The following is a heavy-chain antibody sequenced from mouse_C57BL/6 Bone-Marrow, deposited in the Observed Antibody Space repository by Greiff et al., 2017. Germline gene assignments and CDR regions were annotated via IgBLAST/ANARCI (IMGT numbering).Heavy chain of an antibody. CDR2: IDPSDSYT. CDR3: ARHDSSRPAWFAY. D-gene: IGHD1-1*01. V-gene: IGHV1-59*01. J-gene: IGHJ3*01. Sequence: VQLQQPGAELVRPGTSVKLSCKASGYTFTSYWMHWVKQRPGQGLEWIGVIDPSDSYTNYNQKFKGKATLTVDTSSSTAYMQLSSLTSEDSAVYYCARHDSSRPAWFAYWGQGTLVTVSA. CDR1: GYTFTSYW.